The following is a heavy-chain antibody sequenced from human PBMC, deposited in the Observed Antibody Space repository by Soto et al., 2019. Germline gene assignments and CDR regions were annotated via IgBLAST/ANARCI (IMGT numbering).Heavy chain of an antibody. V-gene: IGHV4-59*08. CDR3: ARRHVVVIGTTRGDDFDI. CDR1: GGSISSYY. J-gene: IGHJ3*02. CDR2: IYSSGST. Sequence: PSETLSLTCTVSGGSISSYYWSWIRQPPGKGLEWIGYIYSSGSTNYNPSLKSRVTISLDTSKNQFSLKLSSVTAADTAVYYCARRHVVVIGTTRGDDFDIWGQGTMVTVSS. D-gene: IGHD2-15*01.